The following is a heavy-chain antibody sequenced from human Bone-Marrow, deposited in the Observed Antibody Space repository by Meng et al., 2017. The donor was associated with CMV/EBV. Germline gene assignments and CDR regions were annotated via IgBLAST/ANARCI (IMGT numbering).Heavy chain of an antibody. CDR3: ARDHEGVDTAMVTQYYYDSSTDY. CDR1: GYTFTGYY. V-gene: IGHV1-2*02. D-gene: IGHD5-18*01. J-gene: IGHJ4*02. CDR2: INPNSGGT. Sequence: ASVKVSCKASGYTFTGYYMHWVRQAPGQGLEWMGWINPNSGGTNYAQKFQGRVAMTRDTSTSTAYMELGRLRSDDTAGYYCARDHEGVDTAMVTQYYYDSSTDYWGQGTLVTVSS.